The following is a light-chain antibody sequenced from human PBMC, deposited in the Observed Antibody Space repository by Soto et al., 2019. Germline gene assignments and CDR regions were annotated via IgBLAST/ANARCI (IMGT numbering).Light chain of an antibody. V-gene: IGKV1-5*03. CDR1: QSISSW. J-gene: IGKJ2*01. CDR2: KAS. Sequence: DIQMTQSPSTLSASVGDRVTITCRASQSISSWLAWYQQKPGKAPKLLIYKASSLESGVPSRFSGSGSGTDFTLTISSLQPDDFATYYCQQYNNYSGTFGQGTKLEIK. CDR3: QQYNNYSGT.